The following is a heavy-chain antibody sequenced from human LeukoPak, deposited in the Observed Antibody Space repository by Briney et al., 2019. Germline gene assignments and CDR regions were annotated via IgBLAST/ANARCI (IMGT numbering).Heavy chain of an antibody. CDR2: IRSKTYGGTT. V-gene: IGHV3-49*03. CDR1: VFTFSNDN. Sequence: PGGSLRLSCVASVFTFSNDNMNWFRQAPGKGLEWVGFIRSKTYGGTTEYAASVKGRFTISRDDSKSIAYLQMNSLKTEDTAVYYCTRDRVGLWWFNWGQGTLVTVSS. J-gene: IGHJ4*02. D-gene: IGHD2-21*01. CDR3: TRDRVGLWWFN.